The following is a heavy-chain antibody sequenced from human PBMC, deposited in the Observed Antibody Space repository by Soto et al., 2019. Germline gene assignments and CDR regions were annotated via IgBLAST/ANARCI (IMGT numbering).Heavy chain of an antibody. Sequence: SETLSLTCTVSGGSISGYYWSWIRQPPGKGLEWIGNVYYSGGAKYNPSVKRRVSISVDTSKNQFSLKLSSVTAADTAVYYCARGRWSGLYYYGMDVWGQGTTVTVSS. CDR2: VYYSGGA. V-gene: IGHV4-59*01. D-gene: IGHD3-3*01. CDR1: GGSISGYY. CDR3: ARGRWSGLYYYGMDV. J-gene: IGHJ6*02.